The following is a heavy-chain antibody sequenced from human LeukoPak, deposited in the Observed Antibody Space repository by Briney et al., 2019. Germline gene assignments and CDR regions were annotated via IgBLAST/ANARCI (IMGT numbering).Heavy chain of an antibody. CDR2: IRSNSDGGTI. CDR3: ATDFYDTT. D-gene: IGHD3-22*01. CDR1: GFTFSNAW. J-gene: IGHJ5*02. V-gene: IGHV3-15*07. Sequence: GGSLRLSCATSGFTFSNAWMNWIRQAPGKGLEWVGRIRSNSDGGTIDYAVPVKGRFALSRDDSKNTLYLQMNSLQTEDTAVYYCATDFYDTTWGQGTLVTVSS.